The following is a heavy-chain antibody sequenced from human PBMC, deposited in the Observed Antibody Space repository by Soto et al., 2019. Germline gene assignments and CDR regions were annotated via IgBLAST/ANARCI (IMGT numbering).Heavy chain of an antibody. J-gene: IGHJ5*02. CDR1: GGSVSSGSYY. CDR3: ARVAYCGGDCYRGFDP. Sequence: SETLSLTCTVSGGSVSSGSYYWSWIRQPPGKGLEWIGYIYHSGSTYYNPSLKSRVTISVDRSKNQFSLKLSSVTAADTAVYYCARVAYCGGDCYRGFDPWGQGTLVTVSS. D-gene: IGHD2-21*02. CDR2: IYHSGST. V-gene: IGHV4-30-2*01.